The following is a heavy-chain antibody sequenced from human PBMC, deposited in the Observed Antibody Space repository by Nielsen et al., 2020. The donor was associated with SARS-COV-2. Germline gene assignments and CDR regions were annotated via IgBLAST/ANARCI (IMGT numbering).Heavy chain of an antibody. Sequence: ASVKVSCKASGYTFTSYAMHWVRQAPGQSLEWMGWINAGNRNTKYSQKFQGRVTITRDTSASTAYMELSGLRSEDTAVYYCATGQQLVPFDYWGQGTLVTVSS. CDR2: INAGNRNT. CDR3: ATGQQLVPFDY. V-gene: IGHV1-3*01. D-gene: IGHD6-13*01. CDR1: GYTFTSYA. J-gene: IGHJ4*02.